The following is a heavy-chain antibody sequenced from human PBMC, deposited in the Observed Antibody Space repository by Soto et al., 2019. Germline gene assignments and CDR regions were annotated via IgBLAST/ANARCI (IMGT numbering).Heavy chain of an antibody. CDR1: GGTDGTDS. CDR2: IIPILSTT. CDR3: ASRSMAVTWFDP. V-gene: IGHV1-69*01. J-gene: IGHJ5*02. D-gene: IGHD6-19*01. Sequence: QVQLVQSGAELKKPGSSVKVSCKVSGGTDGTDSINWVRQAPGQGLEWMGAIIPILSTTNYAQRCQGRVTITADESTGTVYLELTRLKFEDTAVYYCASRSMAVTWFDPWGQGTLVTVSS.